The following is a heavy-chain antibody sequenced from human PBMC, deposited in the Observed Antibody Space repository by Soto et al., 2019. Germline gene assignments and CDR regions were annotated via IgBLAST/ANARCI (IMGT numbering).Heavy chain of an antibody. CDR3: AREGGDNWNYGDYFDY. J-gene: IGHJ4*02. CDR2: ISSSSSYI. CDR1: GFTFSSYS. V-gene: IGHV3-21*01. D-gene: IGHD1-7*01. Sequence: EVQLVESGGGLVKPGGSLRLSCAASGFTFSSYSMNWVRQAPGKGLEWVSSISSSSSYIYYADSVKGRFTISRDNAKNSLYLQMSSLRAEDTAVYYCAREGGDNWNYGDYFDYWGQGTLVTVSS.